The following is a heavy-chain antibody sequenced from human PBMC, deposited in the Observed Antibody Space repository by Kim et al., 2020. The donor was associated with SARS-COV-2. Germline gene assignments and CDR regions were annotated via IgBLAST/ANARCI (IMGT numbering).Heavy chain of an antibody. D-gene: IGHD2-15*01. CDR2: IIPIFGTA. CDR1: GGTFSSYA. J-gene: IGHJ4*02. V-gene: IGHV1-69*13. Sequence: SVKVSCKASGGTFSSYAISWVRQAPGKGLEWMGGIIPIFGTANYAQKFQGRVTITADESTSTAYMELSSLRSEDTAVYYCARGAGYCSGGSCYSLFDYWGQGTLVTVSS. CDR3: ARGAGYCSGGSCYSLFDY.